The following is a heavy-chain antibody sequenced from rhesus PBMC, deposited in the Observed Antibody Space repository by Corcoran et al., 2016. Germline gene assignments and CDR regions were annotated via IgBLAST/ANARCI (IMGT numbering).Heavy chain of an antibody. CDR2: IYGSSTST. D-gene: IGHD3-22*01. Sequence: QVQLQESGPGVVKPSETLSLTCAVSGGSLSDSYRWSWIRQPPGKGLEWIGYIYGSSTSTNYNPYLKSRVSRSGETSKNQLSLKLSAVTAADTAVYYCARHDWSDYYTGAEYFDFWGQGALVTVSS. V-gene: IGHV4S10*01. CDR1: GGSLSDSYR. CDR3: ARHDWSDYYTGAEYFDF. J-gene: IGHJ1*01.